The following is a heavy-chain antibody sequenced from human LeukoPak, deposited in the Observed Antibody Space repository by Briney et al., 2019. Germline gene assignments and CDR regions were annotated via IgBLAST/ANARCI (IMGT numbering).Heavy chain of an antibody. CDR2: ISGSGGST. CDR3: AKAIEMATIFDAFDI. J-gene: IGHJ3*02. D-gene: IGHD5-12*01. CDR1: GFTFSSYA. V-gene: IGHV3-23*01. Sequence: GGSLRLSCAASGFTFSSYAMSWVRQAPGKGLEWVSAISGSGGSTYYADSVKGRFTISRDNSKNTLYLQMNSLRVEDTAVYYCAKAIEMATIFDAFDIWGQGTMVTVSS.